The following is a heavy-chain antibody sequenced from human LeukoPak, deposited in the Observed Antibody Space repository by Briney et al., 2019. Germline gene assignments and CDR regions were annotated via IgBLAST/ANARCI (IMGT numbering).Heavy chain of an antibody. Sequence: SETLSLTCTVSDDSISDYYRGWIRQPPGKGLEWIGYFHNSGTSTYNPSLKSRVTISVDTSKNQFSLKLSSVTAADTAVYYCARQRYGSGSYPDYWGQGTLVTVSS. CDR2: FHNSGTS. CDR1: DDSISDYY. CDR3: ARQRYGSGSYPDY. J-gene: IGHJ4*02. V-gene: IGHV4-59*08. D-gene: IGHD3-10*01.